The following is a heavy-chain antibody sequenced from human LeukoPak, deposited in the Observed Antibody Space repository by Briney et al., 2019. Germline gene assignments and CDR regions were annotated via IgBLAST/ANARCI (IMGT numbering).Heavy chain of an antibody. J-gene: IGHJ5*02. CDR1: GFTFRKYW. V-gene: IGHV3-74*01. CDR3: AKEKRDGTFDP. CDR2: INPDDEST. Sequence: PGGSLRLSCAASGFTFRKYWLHWVRQAPGKGLVWVSRINPDDESTSYADSAKGRFTISRDNAKSTLYLQMNSLRAEDTAVYYCAKEKRDGTFDPWGQGTLVTVSS.